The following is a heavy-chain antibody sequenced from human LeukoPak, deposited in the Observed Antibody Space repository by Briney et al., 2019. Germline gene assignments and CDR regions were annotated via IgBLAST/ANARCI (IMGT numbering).Heavy chain of an antibody. J-gene: IGHJ6*03. CDR3: ARESLGYCSGSTCYYFYMDF. D-gene: IGHD2-15*01. CDR1: GFTFSSYS. V-gene: IGHV3-48*04. Sequence: GGSLRLSCAASGFTFSSYSMNWVRQAPGKGLEWLSYISSSSSTIYYADSVKGRFTISRDNAKNSLYLQMNSLRAEDTAVYYCARESLGYCSGSTCYYFYMDFWGKGTTVTVSS. CDR2: ISSSSSTI.